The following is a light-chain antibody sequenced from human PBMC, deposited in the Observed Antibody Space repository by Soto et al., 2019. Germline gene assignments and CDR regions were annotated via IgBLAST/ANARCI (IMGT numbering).Light chain of an antibody. Sequence: EIVMTQSPATLSVSTGERATLSCRASQSVSSSYLAWYQQKPGQAPRLLIYGASSRATGIPDRFSGGGSGTDFTLTISRLEPEDFAVYYCQQFSSYPLTFGGGTKVDI. CDR2: GAS. CDR3: QQFSSYPLT. J-gene: IGKJ4*01. CDR1: QSVSSSY. V-gene: IGKV3-20*01.